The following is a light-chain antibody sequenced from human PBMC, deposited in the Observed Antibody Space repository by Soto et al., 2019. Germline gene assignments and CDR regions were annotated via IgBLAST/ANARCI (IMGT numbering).Light chain of an antibody. CDR2: GAS. CDR1: QSVSSSY. J-gene: IGKJ1*01. V-gene: IGKV3-20*01. CDR3: QQYGSSPPWT. Sequence: EIVLTQSPGTLSLSPGERATLSCRASQSVSSSYLAWYQQKPGQAPRLLIYGASSRATGIPDRFSGSGSGTEFTLTISRLEPEDFAVYYCQQYGSSPPWTFGQGTNVDIK.